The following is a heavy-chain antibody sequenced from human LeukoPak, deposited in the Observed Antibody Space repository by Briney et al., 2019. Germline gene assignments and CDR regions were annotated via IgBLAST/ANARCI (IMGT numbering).Heavy chain of an antibody. V-gene: IGHV3-23*01. J-gene: IGHJ4*02. CDR2: ISGSGGNT. D-gene: IGHD6-13*01. Sequence: GGSLRLSCAASGFTFSNYGMSWVRQAPGTGLEWVAGISGSGGNTYYADSLKGRFTISRDNSKNTLYLQMNNLRAEDTAIYYCAKASAGSSWYLGDDYWGQGALVTVSS. CDR3: AKASAGSSWYLGDDY. CDR1: GFTFSNYG.